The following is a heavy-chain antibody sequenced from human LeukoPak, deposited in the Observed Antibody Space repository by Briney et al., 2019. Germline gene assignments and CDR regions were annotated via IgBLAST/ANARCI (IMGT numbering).Heavy chain of an antibody. CDR1: GYTFTSYG. D-gene: IGHD3-22*01. CDR3: ARGRDYYDDYMDV. J-gene: IGHJ6*03. CDR2: INPNSGGT. Sequence: ASVKVSCKASGYTFTSYGISWVRQAPGQGLEWMGWINPNSGGTNYAQKFQGRVTMTRDTSISTAYMELSRLRSDDTAVYYCARGRDYYDDYMDVWGKGTTVTISS. V-gene: IGHV1-2*02.